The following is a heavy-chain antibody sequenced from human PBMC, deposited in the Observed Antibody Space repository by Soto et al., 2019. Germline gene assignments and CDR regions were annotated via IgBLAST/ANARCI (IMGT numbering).Heavy chain of an antibody. CDR1: GDSVSSNSAA. Sequence: SQTLSLPCAISGDSVSSNSAAWNFIRQSPSRGLEWLGRTYYRSKWYNDYAVSVKSRITINPDTSKNQFSLQLNSVTPEDTAVYYCARAVGALVDPWGQGTLVTVSS. V-gene: IGHV6-1*01. D-gene: IGHD2-15*01. CDR2: TYYRSKWYN. CDR3: ARAVGALVDP. J-gene: IGHJ5*02.